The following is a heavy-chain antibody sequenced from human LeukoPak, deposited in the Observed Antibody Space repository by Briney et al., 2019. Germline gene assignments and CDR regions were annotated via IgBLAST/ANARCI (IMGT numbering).Heavy chain of an antibody. V-gene: IGHV1-18*01. J-gene: IGHJ6*02. CDR2: ISAYNGNT. Sequence: AASVKVSCKASGYTFTSYGISWVRQAPGQGLEWMGWISAYNGNTNYAQKLQGRVTMTTDTSTSTACMELRSLRSDDTAVYYCARGYYYDSSGYRDYYYYGMDVWGQGTTVTVSS. CDR1: GYTFTSYG. D-gene: IGHD3-22*01. CDR3: ARGYYYDSSGYRDYYYYGMDV.